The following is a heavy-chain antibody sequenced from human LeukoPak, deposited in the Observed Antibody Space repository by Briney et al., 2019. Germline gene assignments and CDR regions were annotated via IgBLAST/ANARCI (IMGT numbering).Heavy chain of an antibody. CDR3: ARDRGDYGGPDY. Sequence: PSETLSLTCTVSGGSISSGSYYWNWIRQPPGKGLEWIGYIYYSGSNNYNPSLKSRVTISVDTSKNQFSLKLSSVTAADTAVYYCARDRGDYGGPDYWGRGTLVTVSS. CDR2: IYYSGSN. D-gene: IGHD4-23*01. V-gene: IGHV4-61*01. CDR1: GGSISSGSYY. J-gene: IGHJ4*02.